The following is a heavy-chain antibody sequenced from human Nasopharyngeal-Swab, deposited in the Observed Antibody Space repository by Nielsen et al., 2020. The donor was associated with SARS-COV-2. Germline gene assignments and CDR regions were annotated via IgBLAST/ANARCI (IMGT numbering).Heavy chain of an antibody. CDR1: GFTFSSFN. CDR2: INSGSSTI. J-gene: IGHJ4*02. CDR3: ARGVRRDISGWHFDY. Sequence: GESLKISCEASGFTFSSFNMNWVRQAPGKGLEWISYINSGSSTILYRDSVRGRFIISRDDAKSSMYLQMGNLRDEDTALYYCARGVRRDISGWHFDYWGQGTLVTVSS. V-gene: IGHV3-48*02. D-gene: IGHD6-19*01.